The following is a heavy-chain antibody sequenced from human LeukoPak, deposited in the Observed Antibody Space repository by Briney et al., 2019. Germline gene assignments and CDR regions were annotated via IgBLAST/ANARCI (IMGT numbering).Heavy chain of an antibody. CDR1: GLTFSSYA. CDR3: AREGDGYNSPIDY. Sequence: GGSLRLSCAASGLTFSSYAMHWVRQAPGKGLEWVSSISSSSLYIYYADSVKGRFTISRDNAKNSLFLQMNSLRAEDTAVYYCAREGDGYNSPIDYWGQGTLVTVSS. CDR2: ISSSSLYI. J-gene: IGHJ4*02. V-gene: IGHV3-21*01. D-gene: IGHD5-24*01.